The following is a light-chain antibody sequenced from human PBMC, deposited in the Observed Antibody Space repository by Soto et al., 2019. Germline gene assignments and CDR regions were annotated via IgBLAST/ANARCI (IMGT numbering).Light chain of an antibody. V-gene: IGKV3-20*01. CDR1: QTIRSNY. CDR2: GAS. CDR3: QQYGSSPWT. Sequence: ETVLTQSPATLSLSPGERATLSCRASQTIRSNYLAWYRQTPGQAPRLLIYGASNRATGIADRFSGSGSGTDFTLIISRLEPEDFALYYCQQYGSSPWTFGQGTQLEIK. J-gene: IGKJ1*01.